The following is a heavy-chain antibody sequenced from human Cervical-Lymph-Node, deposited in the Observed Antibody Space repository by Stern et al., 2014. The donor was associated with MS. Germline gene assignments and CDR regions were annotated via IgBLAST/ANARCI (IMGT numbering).Heavy chain of an antibody. CDR2: IYYSGST. V-gene: IGHV4-59*01. CDR1: GGSISSYY. Sequence: QVQLQESGPGLVKPSETLSLTCTVSGGSISSYYWNWIRQPPGKGLEWIGYIYYSGSTNYNPSLKSRVTMSLDTSKNQFSLKLSSVTAADTAVYYCARARTIFGVITTRLYFDLWGRGTLVTVSS. CDR3: ARARTIFGVITTRLYFDL. D-gene: IGHD3-3*01. J-gene: IGHJ2*01.